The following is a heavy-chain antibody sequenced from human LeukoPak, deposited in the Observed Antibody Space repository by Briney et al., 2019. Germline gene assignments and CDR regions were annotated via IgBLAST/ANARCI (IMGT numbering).Heavy chain of an antibody. CDR2: IKGDGGEK. CDR1: GFTSRSYW. CDR3: VRDNRWASDY. D-gene: IGHD4-23*01. V-gene: IGHV3-7*01. J-gene: IGHJ4*02. Sequence: PGRSPRLSCAASGFTSRSYWMNWVRQAPGKGLEWVANIKGDGGEKYADSVEGRFTISRDNAKNSVYLQMNSLRAEDTAVYYCVRDNRWASDYWGQGTLVTVSS.